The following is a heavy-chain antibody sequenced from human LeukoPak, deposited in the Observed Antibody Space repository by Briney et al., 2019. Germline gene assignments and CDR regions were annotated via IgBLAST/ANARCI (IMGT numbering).Heavy chain of an antibody. CDR3: TREDHSNYNY. J-gene: IGHJ4*02. CDR1: GFTFSTYS. Sequence: GGSLRLSCAASGFTFSTYSMNWVRQAPGKGLEWVSSISSSSSYIYYADSVRGRFTISRDNAKNSLYLQMNSLRAEDTAVYYCTREDHSNYNYWGQGTLVTVSS. V-gene: IGHV3-21*01. CDR2: ISSSSSYI. D-gene: IGHD4-11*01.